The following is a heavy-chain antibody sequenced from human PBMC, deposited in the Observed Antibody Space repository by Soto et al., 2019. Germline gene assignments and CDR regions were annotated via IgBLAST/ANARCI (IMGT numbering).Heavy chain of an antibody. V-gene: IGHV3-30-3*01. J-gene: IGHJ6*02. Sequence: GGSLRLSCAASGFTFSWFAIHWVRQPPGKGLEWVGVISNDGTTKFYGDSVKGRFTISRDNSKNTLCLQMNNVRAEDTAVYYCAREKGGYFRYYYYGMDVWGQGTTVTVSS. CDR1: GFTFSWFA. CDR2: ISNDGTTK. D-gene: IGHD3-10*01. CDR3: AREKGGYFRYYYYGMDV.